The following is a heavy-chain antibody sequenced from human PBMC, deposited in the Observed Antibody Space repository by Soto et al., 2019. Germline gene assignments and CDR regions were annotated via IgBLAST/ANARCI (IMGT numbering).Heavy chain of an antibody. Sequence: QVQLVQSGAEVKKPGSSVKVSCKASGGTFSSYTINWVRQAPGQGLEWMGMIIPILGIANYAQKFQDRVTITADKSTSTAYMELSSLRSEDMAVYYCARGRGGRGDYWGQGTLVTVSS. CDR1: GGTFSSYT. CDR2: IIPILGIA. V-gene: IGHV1-69*02. J-gene: IGHJ4*02. CDR3: ARGRGGRGDY. D-gene: IGHD2-15*01.